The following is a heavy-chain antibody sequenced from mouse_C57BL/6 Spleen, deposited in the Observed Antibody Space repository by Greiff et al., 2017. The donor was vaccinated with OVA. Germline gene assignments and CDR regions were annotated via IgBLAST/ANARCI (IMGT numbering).Heavy chain of an antibody. CDR1: GYTFTSYW. D-gene: IGHD1-1*01. J-gene: IGHJ1*03. Sequence: VQLQQPGAELVKPGASVKLSCKASGYTFTSYWMHWVKQRPGQGLEWIGMIHPNSGSTNYNEKFKGKATLTVDKSSSTAYMQLSSLTSEDSAVYFCARGEGSRYWYFDVWGTGTTVTVSS. CDR3: ARGEGSRYWYFDV. V-gene: IGHV1-64*01. CDR2: IHPNSGST.